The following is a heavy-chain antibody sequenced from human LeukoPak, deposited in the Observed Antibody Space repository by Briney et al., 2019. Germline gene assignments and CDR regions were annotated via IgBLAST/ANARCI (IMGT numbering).Heavy chain of an antibody. J-gene: IGHJ4*02. D-gene: IGHD3-10*01. CDR2: IYHSGST. V-gene: IGHV4-4*02. Sequence: SGTLSLTCAVSGGSISSSNWWSWVRQPPGKGLEWIGEIYHSGSTYYNPSLKSRVTISVDTSKNQFSLKLSSVTAADTAVYYCARLSPTGTFDYWGQGTLVTVSS. CDR3: ARLSPTGTFDY. CDR1: GGSISSSNW.